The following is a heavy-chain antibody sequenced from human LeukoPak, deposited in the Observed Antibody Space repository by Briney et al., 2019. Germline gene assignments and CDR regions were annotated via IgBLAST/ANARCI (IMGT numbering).Heavy chain of an antibody. CDR2: ISSSSSTI. Sequence: PGGSLRLSCAASGFTFSSYSMNWVRQAPGKGLEWVSYISSSSSTIYYADSVKGRFTISRDNAKNSLYLQMSSLRAEDTAVYYCAREGRGQMALFDYWGQGTLVTVSS. V-gene: IGHV3-48*01. J-gene: IGHJ4*02. CDR3: AREGRGQMALFDY. CDR1: GFTFSSYS. D-gene: IGHD5-24*01.